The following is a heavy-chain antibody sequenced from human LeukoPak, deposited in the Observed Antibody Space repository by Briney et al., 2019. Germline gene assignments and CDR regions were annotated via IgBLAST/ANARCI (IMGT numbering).Heavy chain of an antibody. CDR2: ITWDGGRT. D-gene: IGHD3-22*01. CDR3: AKDFGLGSGYYHALDS. CDR1: GFNFNGYT. Sequence: GGSLRLSCTASGFNFNGYTMHWVRQAPGKGLEWVSLITWDGGRTYYADSLKGRFAISRDNNKNSLYLQMNSLRIEDTALYYCAKDFGLGSGYYHALDSWGQGTLVTDSS. J-gene: IGHJ4*02. V-gene: IGHV3-43*01.